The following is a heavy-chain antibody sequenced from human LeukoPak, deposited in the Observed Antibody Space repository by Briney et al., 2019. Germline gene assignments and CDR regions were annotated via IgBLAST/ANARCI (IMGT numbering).Heavy chain of an antibody. J-gene: IGHJ4*02. D-gene: IGHD1-26*01. CDR2: IYSDGIST. CDR3: AREGGSYSNYFDY. Sequence: GVSLRLSCAASAFTFSSYWMHWVRQAPGKGLVWVSRIYSDGISTSYEDSVKGRFTISRDNAKNTLYLQMNSLKAEDTAIYYCAREGGSYSNYFDYWGQGTLVTVSS. CDR1: AFTFSSYW. V-gene: IGHV3-74*01.